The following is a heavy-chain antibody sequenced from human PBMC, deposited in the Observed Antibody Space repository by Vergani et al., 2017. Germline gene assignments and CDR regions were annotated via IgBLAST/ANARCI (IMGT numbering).Heavy chain of an antibody. J-gene: IGHJ4*02. Sequence: EVQLVESGGALVQPGGSLRLPCAVSGFNFSDYYLDWIRQAPGKGLEWVGRSRNMAYSFSTQFAASVAGRFSISRDASTRSLFLQMNSLKIEDTAVYFCVREGTYCSGSSCYTGVGIFDFWGQGTPVTVSS. V-gene: IGHV3-72*01. CDR1: GFNFSDYY. D-gene: IGHD2-2*01. CDR2: SRNMAYSFST. CDR3: VREGTYCSGSSCYTGVGIFDF.